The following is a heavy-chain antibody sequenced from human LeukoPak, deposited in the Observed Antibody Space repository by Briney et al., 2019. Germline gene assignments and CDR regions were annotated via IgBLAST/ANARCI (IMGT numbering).Heavy chain of an antibody. J-gene: IGHJ4*02. Sequence: SETLSLTCTVSGGSISSYYWRWIRQPPGKGLEWIGYIYYSGSTNYNPSLKSRVTISLDTSKNQFSLKLRSVTAADTAVYYCAGGSGSSDYWGQGTLATVSS. CDR3: AGGSGSSDY. D-gene: IGHD1-26*01. V-gene: IGHV4-59*01. CDR2: IYYSGST. CDR1: GGSISSYY.